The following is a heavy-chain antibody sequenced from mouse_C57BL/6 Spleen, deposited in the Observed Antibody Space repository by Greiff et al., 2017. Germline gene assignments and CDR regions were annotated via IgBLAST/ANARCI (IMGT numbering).Heavy chain of an antibody. J-gene: IGHJ3*01. CDR2: IYPGDGDT. Sequence: QVQLQQSGPELVKPGASVKISCKASGYAFSSSWMNWVKQRPGKGLEWIGRIYPGDGDTNYNGKFKGQATLTADKSSSTAYLQRSSLTSEDSAVYFCARSAQATSAWYGGWGQGTLVTVSA. V-gene: IGHV1-82*01. CDR1: GYAFSSSW. CDR3: ARSAQATSAWYGG. D-gene: IGHD3-2*02.